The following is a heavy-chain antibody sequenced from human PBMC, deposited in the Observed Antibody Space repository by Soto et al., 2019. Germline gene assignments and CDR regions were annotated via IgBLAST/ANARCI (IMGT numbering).Heavy chain of an antibody. CDR2: INAGNGNT. CDR1: GYTFTSYA. V-gene: IGHV1-3*01. CDR3: ARVRSTPLVYFDY. D-gene: IGHD2-8*02. Sequence: ASLKVSCKASGYTFTSYAMHWVRQAPGQRREWMGWINAGNGNTKYSQKFQGRVTITRDTSASTAYMELSSLRSEDTAVYYCARVRSTPLVYFDYWGQGTLVTVSS. J-gene: IGHJ4*02.